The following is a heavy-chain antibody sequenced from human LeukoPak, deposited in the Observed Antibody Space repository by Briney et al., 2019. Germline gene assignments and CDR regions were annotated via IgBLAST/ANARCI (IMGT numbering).Heavy chain of an antibody. V-gene: IGHV4-4*07. CDR2: IYTSGST. J-gene: IGHJ6*02. Sequence: SETLSLTCTVSGGSISSYYWSWIRQPAGKGLEWIGRIYTSGSTNYNPSLKSRVTMSVDTSRNQFSLNLSSVTAADTAVYYCARAKYYGSGSYYGYYYGMDVWGQGTTVTVSS. D-gene: IGHD3-10*01. CDR3: ARAKYYGSGSYYGYYYGMDV. CDR1: GGSISSYY.